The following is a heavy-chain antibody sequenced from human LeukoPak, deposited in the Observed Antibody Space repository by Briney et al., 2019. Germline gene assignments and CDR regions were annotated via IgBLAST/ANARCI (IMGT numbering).Heavy chain of an antibody. Sequence: SETLSLTCAVYGGSFSGYYWSWIRQPPGKGLEWIGEINHSGSTNYNPSLKSRVTISVDTSKNQFSLKLSSVTAAGTAVYYCATAGSGSRLETNWFDPWGQGTLVTVSS. CDR3: ATAGSGSRLETNWFDP. CDR1: GGSFSGYY. V-gene: IGHV4-34*01. CDR2: INHSGST. D-gene: IGHD1-26*01. J-gene: IGHJ5*02.